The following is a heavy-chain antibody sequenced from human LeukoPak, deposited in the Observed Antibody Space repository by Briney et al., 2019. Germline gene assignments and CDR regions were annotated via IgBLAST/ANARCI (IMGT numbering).Heavy chain of an antibody. CDR2: IYWDDDK. CDR1: GFSLSTSGVG. V-gene: IGHV2-5*02. CDR3: AHITNAAPYSSGWTDYFDY. D-gene: IGHD6-19*01. J-gene: IGHJ4*02. Sequence: SGPTLVKPTQTLTLTCTFSGFSLSTSGVGVGWIRQPPGKALEWLALIYWDDDKRYSPSLKSRLTITKDTSKNQVVLTMTNMDPVGTATYYCAHITNAAPYSSGWTDYFDYWGQGTLVTVSS.